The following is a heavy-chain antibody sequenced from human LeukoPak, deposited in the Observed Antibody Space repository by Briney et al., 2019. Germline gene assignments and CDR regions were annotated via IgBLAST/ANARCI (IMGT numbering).Heavy chain of an antibody. CDR2: ISAYNGYS. Sequence: ASVKVSCKASGYTFTNYGISWVRQAPGQGLEWMGWISAYNGYSDYAQKLQFRVTMTTDTSTSTAYMELRSLRSDDTAVYYCARDKAVTTEVTQHFQHWGQGTLVTVSS. J-gene: IGHJ1*01. CDR1: GYTFTNYG. CDR3: ARDKAVTTEVTQHFQH. V-gene: IGHV1-18*01. D-gene: IGHD4-23*01.